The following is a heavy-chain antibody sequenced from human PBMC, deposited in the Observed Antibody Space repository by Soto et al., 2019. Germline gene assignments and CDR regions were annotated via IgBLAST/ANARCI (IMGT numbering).Heavy chain of an antibody. J-gene: IGHJ4*02. D-gene: IGHD3-3*01. V-gene: IGHV4-4*02. CDR1: GGSISSSNW. CDR2: IYHSGST. CDR3: AAIFGVVDATH. Sequence: SETLSLTCAVSGGSISSSNWWSWVHQPPGKGLEWIGEIYHSGSTNYNPSLKSRVTISVDKSKNQFSLKLSSVTAADTAVYYCAAIFGVVDATHWGQGTLVTVSS.